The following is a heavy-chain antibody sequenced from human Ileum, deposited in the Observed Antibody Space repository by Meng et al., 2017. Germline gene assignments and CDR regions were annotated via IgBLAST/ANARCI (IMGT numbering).Heavy chain of an antibody. CDR3: VKQSLVAAAGTLHAFDI. CDR2: IYTSGST. D-gene: IGHD6-13*01. Sequence: LRLSCTVSGGSISSGSYYWSWIRQPAGKGLEWIGRIYTSGSTNYNPSLKRRVTISVDTSKNQFSLKLNSVTAADTAVYYCVKQSLVAAAGTLHAFDIWGQGTMVTVSS. CDR1: GGSISSGSYY. V-gene: IGHV4-61*02. J-gene: IGHJ3*02.